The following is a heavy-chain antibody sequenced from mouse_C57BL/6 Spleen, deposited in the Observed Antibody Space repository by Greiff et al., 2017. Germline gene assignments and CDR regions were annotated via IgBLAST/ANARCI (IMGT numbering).Heavy chain of an antibody. CDR3: ARGAPFYYYGSSYLDY. D-gene: IGHD1-1*01. CDR2: INPNNGGT. V-gene: IGHV1-22*01. Sequence: EVQLQQSGPELVKPGASVKMSCKASGYTFTDYNMHWVKQSHGKSLEWIGYINPNNGGTSYNQKFKGKATLTVNKSSSTAYMELRSLTSEDSAVYYCARGAPFYYYGSSYLDYWGQGTTLTVSS. J-gene: IGHJ2*01. CDR1: GYTFTDYN.